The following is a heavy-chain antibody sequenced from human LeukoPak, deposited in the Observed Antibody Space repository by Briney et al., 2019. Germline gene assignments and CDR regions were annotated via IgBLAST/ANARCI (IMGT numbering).Heavy chain of an antibody. CDR2: TTIDENST. CDR1: GFTFLNNW. Sequence: LAGGSLTLSCSASGFTFLNNWIHWARHPPGEGMVWVSRTTIDENSTNYADSVKGRFTISRDNAKITLYLQMNSLRAEDTAVYFCAREYTTSSRRYFDYRGQGPLVTVSS. D-gene: IGHD6-6*01. CDR3: AREYTTSSRRYFDY. V-gene: IGHV3-74*01. J-gene: IGHJ4*02.